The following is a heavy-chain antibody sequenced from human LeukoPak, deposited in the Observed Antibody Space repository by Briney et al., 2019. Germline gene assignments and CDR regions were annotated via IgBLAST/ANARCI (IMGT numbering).Heavy chain of an antibody. Sequence: SETLSLTCTVSGGSISSYYWSWIRQAPGKGLEWIGYIYYSGSTNYNPSLKSRVTISVDTSKNQFSLKLSSVTAADTAVYYCARAIPGYSSSWFPANWFDPWGQGTLVTVSS. CDR2: IYYSGST. J-gene: IGHJ5*02. CDR1: GGSISSYY. V-gene: IGHV4-59*01. D-gene: IGHD6-13*01. CDR3: ARAIPGYSSSWFPANWFDP.